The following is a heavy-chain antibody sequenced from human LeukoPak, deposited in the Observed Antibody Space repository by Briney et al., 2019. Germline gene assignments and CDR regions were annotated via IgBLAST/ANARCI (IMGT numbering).Heavy chain of an antibody. D-gene: IGHD6-13*01. CDR1: GFTVSSNY. J-gene: IGHJ4*02. CDR2: IYSGGST. Sequence: GGSLRLSCAASGFTVSSNYMSWVRQAPGKGLEWVSVIYSGGSTYYADSVKGRFTISRDNSKNTLYLQMNSLRVEDTAVYYCARDGFSSSWGLAYWGQGTLVTVSS. CDR3: ARDGFSSSWGLAY. V-gene: IGHV3-53*01.